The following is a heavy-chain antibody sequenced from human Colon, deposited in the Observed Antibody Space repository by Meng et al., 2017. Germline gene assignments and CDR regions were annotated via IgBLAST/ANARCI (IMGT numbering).Heavy chain of an antibody. CDR2: IYYSGDT. CDR3: AGYNWNIFDP. V-gene: IGHV4-59*01. D-gene: IGHD1-20*01. Sequence: QVQLQESGPGLVKPSATLSLTSTVSGGSIPSNNWGWVRQPPGKGLEWLGNIYYSGDTNYNPSLQSRVTISLDTSKNQFSLNLSSVTAADTAVYYCAGYNWNIFDPWGHGTLVIVSS. J-gene: IGHJ5*02. CDR1: GGSIPSNN.